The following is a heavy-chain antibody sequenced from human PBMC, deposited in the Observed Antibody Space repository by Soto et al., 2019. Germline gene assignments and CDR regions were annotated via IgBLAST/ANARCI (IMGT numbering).Heavy chain of an antibody. CDR1: GFTFSSYA. J-gene: IGHJ6*02. CDR2: ISYDGSNK. Sequence: GGSLRLSCAASGFTFSSYAMHWVRQAPGKGLGWVAVISYDGSNKYYADSVKGRFTISRDNSKNTLYLQMNSLRAEDTAVYYCARDLSDFWSGYLYYYYGMDVWGQGTTVTVSS. D-gene: IGHD3-3*01. CDR3: ARDLSDFWSGYLYYYYGMDV. V-gene: IGHV3-30-3*01.